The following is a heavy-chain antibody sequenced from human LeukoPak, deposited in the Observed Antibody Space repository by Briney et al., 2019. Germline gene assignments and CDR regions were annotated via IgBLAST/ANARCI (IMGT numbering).Heavy chain of an antibody. CDR3: ARRDYGGKHFDY. V-gene: IGHV5-51*01. J-gene: IGHJ4*02. CDR1: GYIFTGYW. D-gene: IGHD4-23*01. CDR2: IYPGDSDT. Sequence: GESLKTSCKGSGYIFTGYWIAWVRQMPGKGLEWMGIIYPGDSDTRYSPSFQGQVTISADKSISTAYLQWSSLRASDTAMYYCARRDYGGKHFDYWGQGTLVTVSS.